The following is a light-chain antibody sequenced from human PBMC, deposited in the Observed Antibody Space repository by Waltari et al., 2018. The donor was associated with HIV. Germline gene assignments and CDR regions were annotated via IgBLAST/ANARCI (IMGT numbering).Light chain of an antibody. CDR3: GAWDDSLSGWV. CDR2: RNN. Sequence: QSVLTQPPSVSGTPGQRVTISCSGSSSNIGSNYVYWYQQLPGTAPKLLIYRNNQLPSGVPARFSVSKSGTSVSLAISGLRSEDEADYHCGAWDDSLSGWVFGGGTKLTVL. J-gene: IGLJ3*02. CDR1: SSNIGSNY. V-gene: IGLV1-47*01.